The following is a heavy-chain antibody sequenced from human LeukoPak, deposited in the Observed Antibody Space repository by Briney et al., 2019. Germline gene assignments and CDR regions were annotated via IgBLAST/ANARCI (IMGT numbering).Heavy chain of an antibody. Sequence: GGSLRLSCAASGFTFSSYAMSWVRQAPGKGLEWMTLISFDGTNEDYADSVKGRFTISRDNSKNTIYLQMNSLTTEDTAVYYCARGARELDYWGRGTLVTVSS. CDR3: ARGARELDY. V-gene: IGHV3-30*03. CDR1: GFTFSSYA. D-gene: IGHD1-1*01. CDR2: ISFDGTNE. J-gene: IGHJ4*02.